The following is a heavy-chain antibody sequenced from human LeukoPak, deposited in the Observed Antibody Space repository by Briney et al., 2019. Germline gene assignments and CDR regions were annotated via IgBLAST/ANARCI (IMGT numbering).Heavy chain of an antibody. Sequence: GAVKVSCKASVYTFTVDYMHCGRQAPGQGIEWMGWINRKGGGTNYAKEFQGRVTMTRDTSISPAYVELCRLRSDDTAVYYRVRVIAARGGWGQGTLVTVFS. CDR2: INRKGGGT. D-gene: IGHD6-13*01. J-gene: IGHJ4*02. V-gene: IGHV1-2*02. CDR3: VRVIAARGG. CDR1: VYTFTVDY.